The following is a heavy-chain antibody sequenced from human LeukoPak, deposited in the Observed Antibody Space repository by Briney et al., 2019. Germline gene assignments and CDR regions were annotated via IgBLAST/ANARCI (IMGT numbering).Heavy chain of an antibody. CDR3: ASTTLTNEVDY. CDR1: GGTFSSYA. V-gene: IGHV1-69*06. Sequence: ASVKVSCKASGGTFSSYAISWVRQAPGQGLEWMGRIIPIFGTANYAQKLQGRVTITADKSTSTAYMELSSLRSEDTAVYYCASTTLTNEVDYWGQGTLVTVSS. D-gene: IGHD4-17*01. J-gene: IGHJ4*02. CDR2: IIPIFGTA.